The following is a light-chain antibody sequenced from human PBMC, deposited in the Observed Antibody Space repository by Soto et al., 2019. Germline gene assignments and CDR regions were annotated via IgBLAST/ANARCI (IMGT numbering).Light chain of an antibody. Sequence: EIVLTRSPATLSVSPGERATLSSRASQSVSTNLAWYQQKPGQAPRLLIYGASTRATGIPDRYSGSGSGTDFTLTISRLEPEDFAVYYCQQYGSSPPLTFGGGTKVDI. J-gene: IGKJ4*01. V-gene: IGKV3-20*01. CDR2: GAS. CDR1: QSVSTN. CDR3: QQYGSSPPLT.